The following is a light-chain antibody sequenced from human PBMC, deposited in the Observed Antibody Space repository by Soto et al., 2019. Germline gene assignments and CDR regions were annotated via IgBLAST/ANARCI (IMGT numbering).Light chain of an antibody. J-gene: IGKJ4*01. CDR3: QNYNSAPLT. Sequence: IQMTQSPSSLSASVGDRVTITCRASQVISNYLAWYQQKPGKVPKLLIYAASTLQSGVPSRFSGSGSGTDFTLTISSLQPEDVATYYCQNYNSAPLTFGGGTKVDNK. V-gene: IGKV1-27*01. CDR1: QVISNY. CDR2: AAS.